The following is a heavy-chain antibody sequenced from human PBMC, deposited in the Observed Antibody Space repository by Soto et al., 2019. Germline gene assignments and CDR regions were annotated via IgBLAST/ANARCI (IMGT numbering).Heavy chain of an antibody. CDR1: GDSLHIGGYY. CDR2: IYYTGKT. J-gene: IGHJ5*02. CDR3: SRDLTSNANCIDP. V-gene: IGHV4-31*03. D-gene: IGHD2-2*01. Sequence: SETLSLTCSVSGDSLHIGGYYWTWIRQRPGEGLEWMGYIYYTGKTYYNPSLESRLTMSVDRSKNQFSLTLKSVTAADTAVYYCSRDLTSNANCIDPWGQGTLVTVSS.